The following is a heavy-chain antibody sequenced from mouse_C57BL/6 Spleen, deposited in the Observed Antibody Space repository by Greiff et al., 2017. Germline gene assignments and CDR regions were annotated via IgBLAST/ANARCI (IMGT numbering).Heavy chain of an antibody. J-gene: IGHJ2*01. CDR2: IDPSDSYT. D-gene: IGHD2-3*01. CDR1: GYTFTSYW. Sequence: QVQLKQPGAELVRPGTSVKLSCKASGYTFTSYWMHWVKQRPGQGLEWIGVIDPSDSYTNYNQKFKGKATLTVDTSSSTAYMQLSSLTSEDSAVYYCARLDDGYYYYWGQGTPLTVSS. V-gene: IGHV1-59*01. CDR3: ARLDDGYYYY.